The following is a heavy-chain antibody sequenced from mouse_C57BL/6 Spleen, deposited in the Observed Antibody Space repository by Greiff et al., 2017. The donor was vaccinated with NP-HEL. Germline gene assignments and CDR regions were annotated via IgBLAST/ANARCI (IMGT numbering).Heavy chain of an antibody. Sequence: EVKLMESGPGLVKPSQSLSLTCSVTGYSITSCYYWYLIRQFPATKLVCMGYISYDGSTNYNPSLKNRISITRDTSKNQFFLKLKSGTTEDTATYYGARVDDDYDPYYVDYWGQGTTLTVSS. D-gene: IGHD2-4*01. V-gene: IGHV3-6*01. CDR2: ISYDGST. CDR3: ARVDDDYDPYYVDY. CDR1: GYSITSCYY. J-gene: IGHJ2*01.